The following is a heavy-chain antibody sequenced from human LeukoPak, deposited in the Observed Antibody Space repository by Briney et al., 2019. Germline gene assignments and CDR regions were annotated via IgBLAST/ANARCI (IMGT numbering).Heavy chain of an antibody. CDR2: INHSGSS. V-gene: IGHV4-34*01. Sequence: SETLSLTCAVYGWSFSGYYWSWIRQPPGKGLEWIGEINHSGSSNYNPSLKSRVTISVDTSKNQFSLKLSSVTAADTAVYYCASLVGTAAAGDYWGQGTLVTVSS. J-gene: IGHJ4*02. CDR1: GWSFSGYY. D-gene: IGHD6-13*01. CDR3: ASLVGTAAAGDY.